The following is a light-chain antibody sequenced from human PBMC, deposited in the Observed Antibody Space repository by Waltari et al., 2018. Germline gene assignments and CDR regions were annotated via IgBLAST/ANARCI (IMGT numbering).Light chain of an antibody. J-gene: IGLJ2*01. Sequence: QSVLTQPPSASATPGQRVTISCSGRSSNIGRSYVYWYQQFPGTAPKLLIYTNDQRPSGVPDRFSGSKSGTSASLAISGLRSEDEADYYCAAWDDSLSGHVVFGGGTKLTVL. CDR2: TND. CDR1: SSNIGRSY. CDR3: AAWDDSLSGHVV. V-gene: IGLV1-47*02.